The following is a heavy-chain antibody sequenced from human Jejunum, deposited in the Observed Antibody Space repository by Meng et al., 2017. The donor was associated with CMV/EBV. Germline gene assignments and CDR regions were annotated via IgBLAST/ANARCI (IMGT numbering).Heavy chain of an antibody. CDR1: GFTLSSYW. V-gene: IGHV3-7*01. CDR3: ARGPSGGNSLGY. D-gene: IGHD2-15*01. J-gene: IGHJ4*02. Sequence: ASGFTLSSYWMGWVRQAPGKGLEWVADIKQDASEKDYVDSVKGRFTISRDNAKNSLYLQMDSLRVEDTAVYYCARGPSGGNSLGYWGQGTLVTVSS. CDR2: IKQDASEK.